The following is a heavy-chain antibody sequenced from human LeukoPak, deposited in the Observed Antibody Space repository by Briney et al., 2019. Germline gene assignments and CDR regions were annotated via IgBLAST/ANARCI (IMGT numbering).Heavy chain of an antibody. CDR3: ARVTSPGSWHYYYYGMDV. J-gene: IGHJ6*02. CDR1: GGSISSGGYS. V-gene: IGHV4-30-2*01. CDR2: IYHSGST. D-gene: IGHD6-13*01. Sequence: SETLSLTCAVSGGSISSGGYSWSWIRQPPGKGLEWIGYIYHSGSTYYNPSLKSRVTISVDRSKNQFSLKLSSVTAADTAVYYCARVTSPGSWHYYYYGMDVWGQGTTVTVSS.